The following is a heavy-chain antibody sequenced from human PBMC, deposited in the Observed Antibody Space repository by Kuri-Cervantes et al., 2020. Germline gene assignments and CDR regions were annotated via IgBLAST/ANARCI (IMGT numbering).Heavy chain of an antibody. D-gene: IGHD3-10*01. CDR2: INHSGST. V-gene: IGHV4-34*01. CDR3: ARATDGVDY. Sequence: ESLKISCAASGFTFSDYYMSWIRQPPGKGLEWIGEINHSGSTNYNPSLKSRVTISVDTSKNQFSLKLSSVTAADTAVYYCARATDGVDYWGQGTLVTVSS. CDR1: GFTFSDYY. J-gene: IGHJ4*02.